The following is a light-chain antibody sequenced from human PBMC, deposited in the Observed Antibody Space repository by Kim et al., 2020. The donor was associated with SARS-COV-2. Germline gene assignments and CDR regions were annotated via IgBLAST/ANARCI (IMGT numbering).Light chain of an antibody. CDR2: RDV. J-gene: IGLJ2*01. CDR3: QAWDSSTGV. V-gene: IGLV3-1*01. Sequence: SYELTQPPSVSVSPGQTASITCSGDKLGDQYACWYQQRPGQSPVMVIYRDVRRPSGIPGRFSGSKSANTATLTISGTQAMDEADYYCQAWDSSTGVFGGGTQLTVL. CDR1: KLGDQY.